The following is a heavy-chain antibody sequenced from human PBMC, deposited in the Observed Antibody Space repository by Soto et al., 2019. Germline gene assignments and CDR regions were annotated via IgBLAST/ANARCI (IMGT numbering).Heavy chain of an antibody. D-gene: IGHD6-19*01. CDR2: IYSDVST. Sequence: GGSLTLSCVVSGFTVSTNYVSWVRQAPGKGLECVSVIYSDVSTYYADSVKGRFTISRDNSKNTLFLQMTSLRAEDTAVYYCARGGIAVAHGYWGQGTLVTVSS. CDR1: GFTVSTNY. J-gene: IGHJ4*02. CDR3: ARGGIAVAHGY. V-gene: IGHV3-53*01.